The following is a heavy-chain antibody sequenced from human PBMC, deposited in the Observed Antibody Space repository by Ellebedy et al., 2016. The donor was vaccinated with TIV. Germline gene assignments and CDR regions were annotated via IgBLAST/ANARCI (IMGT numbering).Heavy chain of an antibody. J-gene: IGHJ6*02. V-gene: IGHV3-11*04. D-gene: IGHD2/OR15-2a*01. CDR1: GFTFSDYY. Sequence: GESLKISCAASGFTFSDYYMSWIRQAPGKRPEWVSYISESGTIRRYADSVRGRFTIPRDNVKNSVFLQMNSLRAEDTAVYYCARNSALDVWGQGTTVIVSS. CDR2: ISESGTIR. CDR3: ARNSALDV.